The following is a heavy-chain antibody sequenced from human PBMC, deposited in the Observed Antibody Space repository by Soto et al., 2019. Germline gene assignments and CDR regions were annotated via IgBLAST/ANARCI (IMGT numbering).Heavy chain of an antibody. CDR3: ARVNEITIVLFVNTANEAFDI. CDR2: ISAYNGNT. Sequence: ASVQVSCKASNYNFNTYGITWVRQAPGQGLEWMGWISAYNGNTIYAQKFQGRVTMATDTSTDAAYMELGSLRSDDTAVYYCARVNEITIVLFVNTANEAFDIWGQGTMVTVS. CDR1: NYNFNTYG. V-gene: IGHV1-18*01. J-gene: IGHJ3*02. D-gene: IGHD3-16*01.